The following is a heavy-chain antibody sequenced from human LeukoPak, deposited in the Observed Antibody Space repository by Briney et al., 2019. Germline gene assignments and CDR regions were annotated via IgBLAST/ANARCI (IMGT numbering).Heavy chain of an antibody. CDR3: ARDRDYGDPFDY. CDR2: IKQDGSEK. Sequence: GGSLRLSCAASGFTFSSYWMSWVRQAPGKGLEWVANIKQDGSEKYYVDSVKGRFHIYRDNAKNSLYLQMNRLRAEDTAVYYCARDRDYGDPFDYWGQGTLVTVSS. CDR1: GFTFSSYW. V-gene: IGHV3-7*01. D-gene: IGHD4-17*01. J-gene: IGHJ4*02.